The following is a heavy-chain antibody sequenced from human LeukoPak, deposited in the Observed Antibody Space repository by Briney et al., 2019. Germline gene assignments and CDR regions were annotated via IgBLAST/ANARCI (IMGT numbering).Heavy chain of an antibody. CDR3: AKDCGTIYYYDSGGRYHSWDHNWFDP. CDR1: GFTFNNYA. Sequence: PGGSLRLSCAASGFTFNNYAMNWVRQAPGKGLEWVSGISGSGGNTYYADSVKGRFTISRDNSDNTLYLQMNSLRAEDSAVYYCAKDCGTIYYYDSGGRYHSWDHNWFDPWGQGTLVIVSS. D-gene: IGHD3-22*01. CDR2: ISGSGGNT. J-gene: IGHJ5*02. V-gene: IGHV3-23*01.